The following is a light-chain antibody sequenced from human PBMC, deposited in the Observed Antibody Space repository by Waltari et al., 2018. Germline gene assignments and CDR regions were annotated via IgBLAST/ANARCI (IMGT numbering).Light chain of an antibody. CDR2: DVN. CDR3: SSYTNYATVI. J-gene: IGLJ2*01. V-gene: IGLV2-14*01. CDR1: SSYVGYYNY. Sequence: QSALTQPASGSGSPGQSIPISCTGTSSYVGYYNYVSWYQQHPGKAPKLMISDVNKRPSGVSNRFSGSKSGNTASLTISGLQAEDEADYYCSSYTNYATVIFGGGTKLTVL.